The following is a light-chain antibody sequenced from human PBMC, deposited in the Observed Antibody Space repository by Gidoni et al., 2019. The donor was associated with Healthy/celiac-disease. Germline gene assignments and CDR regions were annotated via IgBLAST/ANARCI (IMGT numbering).Light chain of an antibody. J-gene: IGKJ5*01. V-gene: IGKV3-20*01. CDR2: GAS. Sequence: EIVLTQSPGTLSLSPVERATLSCRASQSVSSSYLAWYQQKPGQAPRLLLYGASSRATGIPDRLSGSGSVKDFTLTISRLEPEDFAVYYCQQYGSSPITFGQGTRLEIK. CDR3: QQYGSSPIT. CDR1: QSVSSSY.